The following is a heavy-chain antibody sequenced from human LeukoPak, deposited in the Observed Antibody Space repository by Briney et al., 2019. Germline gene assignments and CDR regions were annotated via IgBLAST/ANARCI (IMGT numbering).Heavy chain of an antibody. Sequence: GESLKISCKGSGYSFTSYWIGWVRQMPGKGLEWMGIIYPGDSDTRYSPSFQGQVTISADKSISTAYLQWSSLKASDTAMYYCARLRYCSGGGCPRGSYYYYGMDVWGQGTTVTVSS. D-gene: IGHD2-15*01. J-gene: IGHJ6*02. CDR3: ARLRYCSGGGCPRGSYYYYGMDV. CDR1: GYSFTSYW. V-gene: IGHV5-51*01. CDR2: IYPGDSDT.